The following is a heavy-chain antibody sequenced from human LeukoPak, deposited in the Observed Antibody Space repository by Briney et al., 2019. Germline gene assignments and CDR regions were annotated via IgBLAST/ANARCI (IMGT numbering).Heavy chain of an antibody. V-gene: IGHV3-9*01. Sequence: GGSLRLSCAASGFTFDDYAMHWVRQAPGKGLEWVSGISWNGGIIGYADSVKGRFTISRDNSKNTLYLQMNSLRAEDTAVYYCAKVRSSGWRDIDYWGQGTLVTVSS. J-gene: IGHJ4*02. CDR3: AKVRSSGWRDIDY. CDR1: GFTFDDYA. D-gene: IGHD6-19*01. CDR2: ISWNGGII.